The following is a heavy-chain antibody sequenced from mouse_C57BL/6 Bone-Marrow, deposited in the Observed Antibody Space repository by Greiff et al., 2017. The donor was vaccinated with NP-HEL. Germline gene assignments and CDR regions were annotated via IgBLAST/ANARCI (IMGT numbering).Heavy chain of an antibody. J-gene: IGHJ2*01. D-gene: IGHD1-1*01. Sequence: VQLQQPGAELVRPGTSVKLSCKASGYTFTSYWMHWVKQRPGQGLEWIGVIDPSDSYTNYNQKFKGKATLTVDTSSSTAYMQLSSLTSEDSAVYYCARFPFTTVELGFDYWGQGTTLTVSS. CDR3: ARFPFTTVELGFDY. CDR2: IDPSDSYT. V-gene: IGHV1-59*01. CDR1: GYTFTSYW.